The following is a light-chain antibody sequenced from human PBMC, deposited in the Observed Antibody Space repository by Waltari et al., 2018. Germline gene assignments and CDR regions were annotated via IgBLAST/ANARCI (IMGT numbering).Light chain of an antibody. J-gene: IGLJ2*01. V-gene: IGLV3-19*01. Sequence: SSELTQDPAVSVALGQTVRITCQGDILRRHHASWFQQKPGQTPVVVVHGENNRPSGIPDRFSGSRSGNTVSLTIAGVQAEDEADYYCNSRDSSGDRLVFGGGTKLTVL. CDR1: ILRRHH. CDR2: GEN. CDR3: NSRDSSGDRLV.